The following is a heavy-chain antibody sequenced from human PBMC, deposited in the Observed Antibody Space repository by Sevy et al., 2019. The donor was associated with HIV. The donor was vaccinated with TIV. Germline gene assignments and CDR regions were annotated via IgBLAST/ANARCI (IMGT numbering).Heavy chain of an antibody. Sequence: SETLSLTCTVSGASISTYYWTWIRQPAGKGLEYLGRIYATGSTNHNPSLKSRVTISIDTSKNQFSLKLRSVTDADKAIYYCARARAEYSGPTILGPLDYWGQGTLVTVSS. CDR3: ARARAEYSGPTILGPLDY. J-gene: IGHJ4*02. CDR1: GASISTYY. CDR2: IYATGST. V-gene: IGHV4-4*07. D-gene: IGHD3-3*01.